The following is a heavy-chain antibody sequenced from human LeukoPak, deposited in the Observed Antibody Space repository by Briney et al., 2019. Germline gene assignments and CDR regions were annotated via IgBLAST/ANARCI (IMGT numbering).Heavy chain of an antibody. CDR2: TNWDGGRT. V-gene: IGHV3-20*04. CDR1: GFTFDDYA. Sequence: GGSLRLSCAASGFTFDDYAMSWVRQTPGKGLEWVSGTNWDGGRTGYADSVKGRFTISRDNAKNSLYLQMNSLRPEDTALYYCAKDEDYNSGSYIDYWGQGTLVTVSS. J-gene: IGHJ4*02. CDR3: AKDEDYNSGSYIDY. D-gene: IGHD3-10*01.